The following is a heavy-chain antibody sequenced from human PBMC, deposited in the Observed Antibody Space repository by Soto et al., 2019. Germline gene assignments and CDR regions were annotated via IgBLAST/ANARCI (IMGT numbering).Heavy chain of an antibody. V-gene: IGHV1-3*01. D-gene: IGHD1-26*01. CDR1: GYTFTSYA. J-gene: IGHJ4*02. CDR3: ARVSGWSRSSALGG. Sequence: QVQLVQSGAEVKKPGASVKVSCKASGYTFTSYAMHWVRQAPGQRLEWMGWINAGNGNTKYSQKFQGRVTITRDTSASTAYMELSSLRSEDTAVYYCARVSGWSRSSALGGWGQGTLVTVSS. CDR2: INAGNGNT.